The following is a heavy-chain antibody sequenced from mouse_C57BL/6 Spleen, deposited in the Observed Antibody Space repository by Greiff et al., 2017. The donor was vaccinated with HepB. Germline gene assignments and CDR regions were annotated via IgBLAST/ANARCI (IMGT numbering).Heavy chain of an antibody. CDR1: GYAFSSSW. J-gene: IGHJ3*01. D-gene: IGHD3-2*02. CDR3: AREGTAQGEGFAY. CDR2: IYPGDGDT. Sequence: QVQLQQSGPELVKPGASVKISCKASGYAFSSSWMNWVKQRPGKGLEWIGRIYPGDGDTNYNGKFKGKATLTADQSSSTAYMQLSSLTTEDSAVYFCAREGTAQGEGFAYWGQGTLVTVSA. V-gene: IGHV1-82*01.